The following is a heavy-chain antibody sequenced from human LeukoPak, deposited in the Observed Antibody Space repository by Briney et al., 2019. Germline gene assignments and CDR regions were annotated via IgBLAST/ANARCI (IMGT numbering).Heavy chain of an antibody. J-gene: IGHJ4*02. CDR2: IYYSGST. V-gene: IGHV4-59*08. Sequence: SETLSLTCTVSGGSISSYYWSWIRQPPGKGLEWIGYIYYSGSTNYNPSLKSRVTISVDTSKNQFSLKLSSVTSADTAVYYCARLSEWELFVDYWGQGTLVTVSS. CDR3: ARLSEWELFVDY. D-gene: IGHD1-26*01. CDR1: GGSISSYY.